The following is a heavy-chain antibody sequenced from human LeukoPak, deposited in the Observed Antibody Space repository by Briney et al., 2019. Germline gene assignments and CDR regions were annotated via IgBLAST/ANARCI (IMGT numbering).Heavy chain of an antibody. CDR2: ISGSGEYI. Sequence: GGSLRLSCAASGFTFSSYSMNWIRQTPGKGLEWVSSISGSGEYIYYVDSVRGRFTISRDNGKNSLYLQMNSLRPEDTAVYYCARDDSHGYHFFDSWGQGTLVTVSS. V-gene: IGHV3-21*01. J-gene: IGHJ4*02. CDR1: GFTFSSYS. CDR3: ARDDSHGYHFFDS. D-gene: IGHD3-22*01.